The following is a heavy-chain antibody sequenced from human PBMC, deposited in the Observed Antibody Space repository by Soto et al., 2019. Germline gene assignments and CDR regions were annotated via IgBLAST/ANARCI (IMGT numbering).Heavy chain of an antibody. CDR2: ISYDGSNK. V-gene: IGHV3-30*18. J-gene: IGHJ4*02. CDR1: GFTFSSYG. D-gene: IGHD6-13*01. Sequence: GGSLRLSCAASGFTFSSYGMHWVRQAPGKGLEWVAVISYDGSNKYYADSVKGRFTISRDNSKNTLYLQMNSLRAEDTAVYYCAKGFYGSSWYYFDYWGQGTLVTVSS. CDR3: AKGFYGSSWYYFDY.